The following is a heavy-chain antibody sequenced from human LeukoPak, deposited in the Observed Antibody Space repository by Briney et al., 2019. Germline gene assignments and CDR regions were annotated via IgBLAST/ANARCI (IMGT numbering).Heavy chain of an antibody. CDR1: GFTFSTYV. D-gene: IGHD1-1*01. J-gene: IGHJ4*02. Sequence: PGGSLSLPCAASGFTFSTYVMSWVHQAPGKGLEWVSAISGSGGSTYYADSVKGRFTISRDNSKNTLYLQMNSLGADDTAVYYCAKGNWRYFDNSGQGTLGTVSS. CDR3: AKGNWRYFDN. CDR2: ISGSGGST. V-gene: IGHV3-23*01.